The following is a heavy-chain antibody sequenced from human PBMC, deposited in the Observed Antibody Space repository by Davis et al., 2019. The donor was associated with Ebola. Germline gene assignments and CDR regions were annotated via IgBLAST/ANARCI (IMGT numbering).Heavy chain of an antibody. V-gene: IGHV4-39*02. J-gene: IGHJ5*02. D-gene: IGHD2-21*01. CDR1: GDSVSSGSYF. Sequence: MPSETLSLTCTVSGDSVSSGSYFWSWIRRPPGKGLEWIGSVFYSGTPYYNPFLKSRVTMSVDTSKNQFSVRLSSLTAADTAFYYCAREETRGSIAGWFDPWGQGTLVTVSS. CDR3: AREETRGSIAGWFDP. CDR2: VFYSGTP.